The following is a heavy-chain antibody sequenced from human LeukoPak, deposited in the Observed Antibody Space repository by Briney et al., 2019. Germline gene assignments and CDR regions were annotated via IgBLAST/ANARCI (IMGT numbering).Heavy chain of an antibody. V-gene: IGHV3-48*04. CDR1: GFTFSSYS. J-gene: IGHJ4*02. Sequence: PGGSLRLSCAASGFTFSSYSMNWVRQAPGKGLEWVSYISSSSSIIYYADSVKGRFTISRDNAKNSLYLQMNSLRAEDTAVYYCARHYYDSSGYLDYWGQGTLVTVSS. D-gene: IGHD3-22*01. CDR3: ARHYYDSSGYLDY. CDR2: ISSSSSII.